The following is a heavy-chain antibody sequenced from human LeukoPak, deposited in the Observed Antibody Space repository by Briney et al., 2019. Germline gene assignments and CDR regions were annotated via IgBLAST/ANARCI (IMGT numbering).Heavy chain of an antibody. D-gene: IGHD6-19*01. CDR2: TSYDGSHT. Sequence: PGSSLRLSCAASGFIFSSFTMHWVRQARGKGLEWVAVTSYDGSHTYYADSFKGRFIISRDNSKDTLFLQMNSLKIYDTAVYYCARDPSRLVEAGHLDYWGQGIPVAVSS. CDR3: ARDPSRLVEAGHLDY. V-gene: IGHV3-30*04. CDR1: GFIFSSFT. J-gene: IGHJ4*02.